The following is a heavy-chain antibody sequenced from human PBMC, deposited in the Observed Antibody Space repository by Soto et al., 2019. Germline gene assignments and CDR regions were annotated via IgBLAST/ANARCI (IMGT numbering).Heavy chain of an antibody. Sequence: QVQLQESGPGLVKPSETLSLTCTVSGGSVSSGSYYWSWIRQPPGKGLEWIGYIYYSGSTNYNPSLKRXXTXSXXTSKNQFSLKLSSVTAADTAVYYCARAVAGATYNYWGQGTLVTVSS. CDR2: IYYSGST. CDR1: GGSVSSGSYY. J-gene: IGHJ4*02. CDR3: ARAVAGATYNY. V-gene: IGHV4-61*01. D-gene: IGHD3-10*01.